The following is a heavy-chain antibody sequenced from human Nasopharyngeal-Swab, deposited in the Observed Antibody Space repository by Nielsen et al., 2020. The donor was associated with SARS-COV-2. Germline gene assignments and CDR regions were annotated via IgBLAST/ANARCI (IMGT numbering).Heavy chain of an antibody. V-gene: IGHV3-23*01. CDR2: ISGSGGST. J-gene: IGHJ4*02. CDR3: AKEVDSSGYYYPTGSFDY. Sequence: GGSLRLSCAASGFTFSSYAMSWVRQAPGKGLEWVSAISGSGGSTYYADSVKGRFTISRDNSKNTLYLQMNSLRAEDTAVYYCAKEVDSSGYYYPTGSFDYWGQGTLVTASS. D-gene: IGHD3-22*01. CDR1: GFTFSSYA.